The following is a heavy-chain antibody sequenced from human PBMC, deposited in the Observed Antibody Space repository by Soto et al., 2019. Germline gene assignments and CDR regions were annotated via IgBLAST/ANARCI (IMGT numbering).Heavy chain of an antibody. V-gene: IGHV3-33*01. CDR3: ARDGIGGTVFRGFCDY. J-gene: IGHJ4*02. CDR2: IWYDGSNK. CDR1: GSIFSGYG. Sequence: QKYLVETGGGVVQPGGSLRLSCVASGSIFSGYGMHWVRQAPGKGLEWVAVIWYDGSNKYYADSVKGRFTISRDNSKNMLYLQMDSLGAEDTALYYCARDGIGGTVFRGFCDYWGQGTLVTVSS. D-gene: IGHD1-7*01.